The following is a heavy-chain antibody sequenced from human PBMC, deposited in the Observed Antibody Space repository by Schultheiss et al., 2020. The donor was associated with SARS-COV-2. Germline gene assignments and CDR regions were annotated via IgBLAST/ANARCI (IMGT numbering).Heavy chain of an antibody. D-gene: IGHD2/OR15-2a*01. CDR1: GFTFSSYA. Sequence: GGSLRLSCAASGFTFSSYAMSWVRQAPGKGLEWVANIKQDGSEKYYVDSVKGRFTISRDNAKNSLYLQMNSLRAEDTAVYYCATLTFGVYWGQGTLVTVSS. CDR2: IKQDGSEK. J-gene: IGHJ4*02. V-gene: IGHV3-7*01. CDR3: ATLTFGVY.